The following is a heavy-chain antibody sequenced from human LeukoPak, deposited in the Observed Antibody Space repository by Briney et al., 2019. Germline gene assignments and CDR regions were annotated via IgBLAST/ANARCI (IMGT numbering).Heavy chain of an antibody. D-gene: IGHD2-2*01. CDR2: IYTSGST. CDR3: ARVYCSSTSCYNAGAFDI. J-gene: IGHJ3*02. Sequence: SETLSLTCTVSGGSISSYYWSWIRQPAGKGLEWIGRIYTSGSTNYNPSLKSRVTISVDKSKNQFSLKLSSVTAADTAVYYGARVYCSSTSCYNAGAFDIWGQGTMVTVSS. CDR1: GGSISSYY. V-gene: IGHV4-4*07.